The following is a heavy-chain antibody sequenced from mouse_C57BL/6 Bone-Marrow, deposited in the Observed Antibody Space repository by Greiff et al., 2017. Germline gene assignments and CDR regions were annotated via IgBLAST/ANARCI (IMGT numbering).Heavy chain of an antibody. D-gene: IGHD1-1*01. CDR2: IDPENGDT. Sequence: EVKLMESGAELVRPGASVKLSCTASGFNIKDDYMHWVKQRPEQGLEWIGWIDPENGDTEYASKFQGKATITADTSSNTAYLQLSSLTSEDTAVYYGTTYATTVAYYFDYWGQGTTLTVSS. J-gene: IGHJ2*01. CDR3: TTYATTVAYYFDY. CDR1: GFNIKDDY. V-gene: IGHV14-4*01.